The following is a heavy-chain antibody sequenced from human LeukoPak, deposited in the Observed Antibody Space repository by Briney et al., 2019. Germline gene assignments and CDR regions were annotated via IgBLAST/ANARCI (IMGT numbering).Heavy chain of an antibody. J-gene: IGHJ3*02. CDR3: ASSRRYYYDSSGYYAFDI. Sequence: SQTLSLTCTVTGGSISSGDYYWSWIRQPPGKGLEWIGYIYYSGSTYYNPSLKSRVTISVDTSKNHFSLKLSSVTAADTVVYYCASSRRYYYDSSGYYAFDIWGQGTMVTVSS. D-gene: IGHD3-22*01. CDR2: IYYSGST. V-gene: IGHV4-30-4*08. CDR1: GGSISSGDYY.